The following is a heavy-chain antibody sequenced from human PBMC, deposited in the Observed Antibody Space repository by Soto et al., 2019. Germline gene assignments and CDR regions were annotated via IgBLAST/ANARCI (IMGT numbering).Heavy chain of an antibody. CDR1: GYTFTSYA. CDR2: INAGNGNT. D-gene: IGHD2-2*02. Sequence: QVQLVQSGAEVKKPGASVKVSCKASGYTFTSYAMHWVRQAPGQRLEWMGWINAGNGNTKYSQKFQGRVTITADKSTSTAYMELSSLRSEDTAVYYCARVGCSTSCYRHWGQGTLVTVSS. V-gene: IGHV1-3*01. J-gene: IGHJ4*02. CDR3: ARVGCSTSCYRH.